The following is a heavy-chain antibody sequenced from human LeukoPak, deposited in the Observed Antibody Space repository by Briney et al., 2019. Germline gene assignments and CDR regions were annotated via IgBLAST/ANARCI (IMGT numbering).Heavy chain of an antibody. CDR3: AREGVCSGGSCSNFDY. Sequence: PGGSLRLSCAASGFTFSSYGMPWVRQAPGKGLEWVAVIWYDGSNKYYADSVKGRFTISRGNSKNTLYLQMNSLRAEDTAVYYCAREGVCSGGSCSNFDYWGQGTLVTVSS. CDR1: GFTFSSYG. CDR2: IWYDGSNK. V-gene: IGHV3-33*01. D-gene: IGHD2-15*01. J-gene: IGHJ4*02.